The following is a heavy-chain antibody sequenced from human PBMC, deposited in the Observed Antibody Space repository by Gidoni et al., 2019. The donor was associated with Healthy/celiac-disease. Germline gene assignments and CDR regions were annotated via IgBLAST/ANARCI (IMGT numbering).Heavy chain of an antibody. Sequence: QVQLVESGGGVVQPGRSLRLSCAASGFTFSRYAMHWVRQAPGKGLEWVSVISYDGSNKYYADSVKGRFTISRDNSKNTLYLQMNSLRAEDTAVYYCARGGTKQQLVLGWFDPWGQGTLVTVSS. J-gene: IGHJ5*02. CDR2: ISYDGSNK. D-gene: IGHD6-13*01. CDR1: GFTFSRYA. V-gene: IGHV3-30-3*01. CDR3: ARGGTKQQLVLGWFDP.